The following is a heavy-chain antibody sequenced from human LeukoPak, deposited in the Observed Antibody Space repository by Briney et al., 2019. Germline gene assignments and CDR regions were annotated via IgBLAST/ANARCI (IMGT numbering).Heavy chain of an antibody. J-gene: IGHJ4*02. D-gene: IGHD6-19*01. CDR3: ARRFDTSGWVDY. V-gene: IGHV4-4*09. CDR2: IYSSGAT. CDR1: GGSISSYY. Sequence: KPSETLSLTCAVSGGSISSYYWSWIRQPPGKALEWIGYIYSSGATNSNPSLKSRVTISVDSSKNQFSLKLTSVTAADTAVYYCARRFDTSGWVDYWGQGTLVTVSS.